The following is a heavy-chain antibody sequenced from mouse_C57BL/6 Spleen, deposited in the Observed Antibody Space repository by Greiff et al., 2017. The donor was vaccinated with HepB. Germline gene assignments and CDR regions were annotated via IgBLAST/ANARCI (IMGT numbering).Heavy chain of an antibody. CDR1: GFTFSDAW. CDR3: TSAYDHGEAWFAY. J-gene: IGHJ3*01. D-gene: IGHD2-4*01. V-gene: IGHV6-6*01. Sequence: EVKLVESGGGLVQPGGSMKLSCAASGFTFSDAWMDWVRQSPEKGLEWVAEIRNKANNHATYYAESVKGRFTISRDDSKSSVYLQMNSLRAEDTGIYHCTSAYDHGEAWFAYWGQGTLVTVSA. CDR2: IRNKANNHAT.